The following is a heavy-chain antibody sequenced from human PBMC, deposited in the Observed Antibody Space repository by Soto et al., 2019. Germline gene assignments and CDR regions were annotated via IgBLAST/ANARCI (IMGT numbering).Heavy chain of an antibody. CDR3: ARDRHPITTVPDFDY. J-gene: IGHJ4*02. D-gene: IGHD3-10*01. CDR2: INPNSGGT. CDR1: GYTFTGYY. V-gene: IGHV1-2*02. Sequence: ASVKVSCKVSGYTFTGYYMHWVRQAPGQGLEWMGWINPNSGGTNYAQKFQGRVTMTRDTSISTAYMELSRLRSDDTAVYYCARDRHPITTVPDFDYWRQGTLVTVSS.